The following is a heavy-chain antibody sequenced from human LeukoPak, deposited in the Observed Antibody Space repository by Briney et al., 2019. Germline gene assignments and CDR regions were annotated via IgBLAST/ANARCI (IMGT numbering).Heavy chain of an antibody. CDR2: IIDSGGGT. D-gene: IGHD2-15*01. Sequence: PGGSLRLSCAASGFTFSSFAMSWVRQAPGNGLEWVSAIIDSGGGTYYADSVKGRFTISRDNSKNTLYLQMNSLRADDTAVYYCAKGRNMVVVAAFDYWGQGTLVTVSS. CDR1: GFTFSSFA. J-gene: IGHJ4*02. V-gene: IGHV3-23*01. CDR3: AKGRNMVVVAAFDY.